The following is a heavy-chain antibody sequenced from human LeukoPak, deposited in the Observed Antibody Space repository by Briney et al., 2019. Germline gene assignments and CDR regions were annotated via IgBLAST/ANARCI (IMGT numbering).Heavy chain of an antibody. D-gene: IGHD3-22*01. CDR3: AKGYDSSGYYLDC. Sequence: GESLRLSCAASGFSFSSYGMHWVRQPPGKGLEWVAYMLTDGRTKYYAESVQGRFTISRDNSKNTLYLQMNSLRPEDTAVYYCAKGYDSSGYYLDCWGQGTPVTVSS. J-gene: IGHJ4*02. V-gene: IGHV3-30*02. CDR2: MLTDGRTK. CDR1: GFSFSSYG.